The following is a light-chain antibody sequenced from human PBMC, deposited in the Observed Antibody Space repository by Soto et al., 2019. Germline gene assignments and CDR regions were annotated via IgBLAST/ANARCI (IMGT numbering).Light chain of an antibody. V-gene: IGLV2-14*01. Sequence: QSALTQPASVSGSPGQSITISCTGTSSDVGAYNYVSWYQQSPGKAPKLMIYDVSNRPSGVSDRFSGSKSGNTASLTISGLQAEDEADYYCSSYTSSSTYVFGTGTKVTVL. CDR2: DVS. CDR1: SSDVGAYNY. J-gene: IGLJ1*01. CDR3: SSYTSSSTYV.